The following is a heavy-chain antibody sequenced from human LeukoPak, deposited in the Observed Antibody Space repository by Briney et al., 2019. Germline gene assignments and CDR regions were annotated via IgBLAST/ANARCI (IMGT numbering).Heavy chain of an antibody. CDR3: ARGRLDYGGNEDY. CDR1: GYTFTSYD. J-gene: IGHJ4*02. Sequence: SVKVSRKASGYTFTSYDINWVRQATGQGLEWMGWMNPNSGNAGYAQKFQGRVTITRNTPISTPYMELSSLRSEDTAVYYCARGRLDYGGNEDYWGQGTLVTVSS. D-gene: IGHD4-23*01. CDR2: MNPNSGNA. V-gene: IGHV1-8*03.